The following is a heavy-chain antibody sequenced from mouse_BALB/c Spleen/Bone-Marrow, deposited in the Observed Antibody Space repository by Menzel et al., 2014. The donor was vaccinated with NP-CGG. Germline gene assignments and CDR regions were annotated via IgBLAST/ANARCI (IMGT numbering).Heavy chain of an antibody. V-gene: IGHV1-26*01. CDR1: GYTFTDYY. CDR3: ARSRYFDK. CDR2: INPNTDGT. Sequence: EVKLQESGAGLVKPGTSVKMSCKASGYTFTDYYMMWVRQSHGKSLEWIGHINPNTDGTFCNQKFKGKATLTVDKSSSEAYMQLNSLTSEYSAVYYCARSRYFDKWGQGTTRTGAS. J-gene: IGHJ2*01. D-gene: IGHD3-3*01.